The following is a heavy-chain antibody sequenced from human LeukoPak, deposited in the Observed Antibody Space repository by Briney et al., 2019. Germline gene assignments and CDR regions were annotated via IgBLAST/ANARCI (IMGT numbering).Heavy chain of an antibody. V-gene: IGHV3-53*01. D-gene: IGHD3-10*01. CDR2: IFSGGTT. CDR1: GFSVSMKY. Sequence: PGGSLRLSCAASGFSVSMKYMTWVRQAPGKGLEWVSVIFSGGTTYYADSEKGRFTVSRDNSKNMMYLQMNSLRAEDAAVYYCARFSGPGMQHYYYYMDVWGTGTTVTVSS. J-gene: IGHJ6*03. CDR3: ARFSGPGMQHYYYYMDV.